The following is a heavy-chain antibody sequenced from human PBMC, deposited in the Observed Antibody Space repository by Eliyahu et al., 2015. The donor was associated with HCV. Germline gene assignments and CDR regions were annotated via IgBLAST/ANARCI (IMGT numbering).Heavy chain of an antibody. CDR1: GYTFTNSW. Sequence: EVQLVQSGAEVKKPGESLTISCKGSGYTFTNSWISWVRQMPGKGLEWMGNIDPSDSYTNYSPSFQGHVTISADKSISTAYLQWSGLKASDTAIYYCARHFRTGVAPFDYWGQGTLVTVSS. J-gene: IGHJ4*02. V-gene: IGHV5-10-1*03. CDR2: IDPSDSYT. D-gene: IGHD2/OR15-2a*01. CDR3: ARHFRTGVAPFDY.